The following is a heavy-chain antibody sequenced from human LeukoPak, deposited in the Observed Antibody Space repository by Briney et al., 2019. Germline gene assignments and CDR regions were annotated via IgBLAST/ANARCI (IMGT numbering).Heavy chain of an antibody. CDR2: INPNSGGT. D-gene: IGHD3-16*02. J-gene: IGHJ3*02. Sequence: ASVKVSCKASGYTFTGYYMHWVRQAPGQGLEWMGWINPNSGGTNYAQKFQGRVTMTRDTSISTAYMELSRLRSDDTAVYYCASAYYDYVWGSYRHGAFDIWGQGIMVTVSS. CDR3: ASAYYDYVWGSYRHGAFDI. V-gene: IGHV1-2*02. CDR1: GYTFTGYY.